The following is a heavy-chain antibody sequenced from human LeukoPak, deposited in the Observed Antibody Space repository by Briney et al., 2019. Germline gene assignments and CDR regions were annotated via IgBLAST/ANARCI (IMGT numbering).Heavy chain of an antibody. Sequence: SETLSLTCTVSGGSISSSGYYWGWIRQPPGKGLEWIGYIYYSGSTNYNPSLKSRVTISVDTSKNQFSLKLSSVTAADTAVYYCARGQYYDILTGYLTWGQGTLVTVSS. CDR3: ARGQYYDILTGYLT. CDR2: IYYSGST. CDR1: GGSISSSGYY. V-gene: IGHV4-61*05. D-gene: IGHD3-9*01. J-gene: IGHJ4*02.